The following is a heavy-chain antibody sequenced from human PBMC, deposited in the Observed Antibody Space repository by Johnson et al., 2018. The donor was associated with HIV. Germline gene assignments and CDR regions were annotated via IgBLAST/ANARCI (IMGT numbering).Heavy chain of an antibody. CDR3: ARDSSSSVGAFDI. D-gene: IGHD6-13*01. Sequence: VQLVESGGGVVRPGGSLRLSCAASGFTFSSYGMHWVRQASGRGLEWVTSIPYDANNKYYADSVKGRFTISRDNSKNTLYLQMNSLRAEDTAVYYCARDSSSSVGAFDIWGQGTMVTVSS. V-gene: IGHV3-30*02. J-gene: IGHJ3*02. CDR1: GFTFSSYG. CDR2: IPYDANNK.